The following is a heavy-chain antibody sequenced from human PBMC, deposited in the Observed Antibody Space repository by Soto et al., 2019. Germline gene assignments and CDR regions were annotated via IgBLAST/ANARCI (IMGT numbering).Heavy chain of an antibody. CDR1: GYTLTELS. CDR3: ATSYSSSSVSYYYYYMDV. Sequence: ASVKVSCKVSGYTLTELSMHWVRQAPGKGLEWMGGFDPEDGETIYAQKFQGRVTMTEDTSTDTAYMELSSLRSEDTAVYYCATSYSSSSVSYYYYYMDVWGKGTTVTVSS. CDR2: FDPEDGET. V-gene: IGHV1-24*01. D-gene: IGHD6-6*01. J-gene: IGHJ6*03.